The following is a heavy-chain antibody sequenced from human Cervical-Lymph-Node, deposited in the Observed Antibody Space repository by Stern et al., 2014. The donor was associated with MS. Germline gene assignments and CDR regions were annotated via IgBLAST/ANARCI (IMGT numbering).Heavy chain of an antibody. Sequence: SGPAVVKPTQTLTLTCTFSGFSLSSDGMCVTWIRQPPGKALEWLALIDWTNDKYYNTSLKTRLTISKDTPKTQVVLTMTNIDPMDTATYYCARMVGATGYYYDVDVWGQGTTVTVSS. J-gene: IGHJ6*02. D-gene: IGHD1-26*01. CDR1: GFSLSSDGMC. CDR2: IDWTNDK. CDR3: ARMVGATGYYYDVDV. V-gene: IGHV2-70*01.